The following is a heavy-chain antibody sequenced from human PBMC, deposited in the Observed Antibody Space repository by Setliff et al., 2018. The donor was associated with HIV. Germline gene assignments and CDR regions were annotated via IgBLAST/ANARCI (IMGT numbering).Heavy chain of an antibody. CDR3: ARDMYRWNFGSRQPGPFDI. CDR1: GDTFSNSA. J-gene: IGHJ3*02. Sequence: SVKVSCKASGDTFSNSAIGWVRQAPGQGLEWMGRIIPVFGTANYAQNFQGRVTINVDKSTTTVYMELSSLKSEDTAVYYCARDMYRWNFGSRQPGPFDIWGQGTMVTVSS. V-gene: IGHV1-69*06. D-gene: IGHD1-7*01. CDR2: IIPVFGTA.